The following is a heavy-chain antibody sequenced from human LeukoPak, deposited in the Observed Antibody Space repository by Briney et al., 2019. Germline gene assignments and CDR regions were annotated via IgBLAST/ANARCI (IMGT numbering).Heavy chain of an antibody. Sequence: GASVKVSCKASGYTFTSYAISWVRQAPGQGLEWMGGIIPIFGTANYAQKFQGRVTITADESTSTAYMELSSLRSEDTAVYYCARNPTRMLGNAFDIWGQGTMVTVSS. D-gene: IGHD1-14*01. CDR1: GYTFTSYA. CDR3: ARNPTRMLGNAFDI. V-gene: IGHV1-69*13. J-gene: IGHJ3*02. CDR2: IIPIFGTA.